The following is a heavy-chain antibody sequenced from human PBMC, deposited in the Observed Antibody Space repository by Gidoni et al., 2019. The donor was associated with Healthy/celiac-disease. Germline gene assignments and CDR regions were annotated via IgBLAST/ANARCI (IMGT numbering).Heavy chain of an antibody. D-gene: IGHD3-16*02. J-gene: IGHJ4*02. CDR3: ARHRERGGLRLGELSY. CDR1: GYSVTSYW. CDR2: IYPGDSDT. V-gene: IGHV5-51*01. Sequence: EVQLVQSGAEVKKRGESRKSSCKGSGYSVTSYWIGWVRQRPGKGLEWMGIIYPGDSDTRYSPSFQGQVTISADKSISTAYLQWSSLKASDTAMYYCARHRERGGLRLGELSYWGQGTLVTVSS.